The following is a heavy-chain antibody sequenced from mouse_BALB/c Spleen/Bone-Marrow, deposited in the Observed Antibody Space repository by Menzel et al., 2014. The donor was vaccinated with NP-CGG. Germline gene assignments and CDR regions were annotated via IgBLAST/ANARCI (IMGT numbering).Heavy chain of an antibody. CDR2: INPNNGNT. Sequence: VQLQQSGAELVKPGASVKLSCKASGYTFTSYYMYWVKQRPGQGLEWIGGINPNNGNTNFSETFKSKATLTVDKSSGTAYMQLSSLTSEDSAVYYCTRRDYWGQGTTLTVSS. J-gene: IGHJ2*01. CDR3: TRRDY. CDR1: GYTFTSYY. V-gene: IGHV1S81*02.